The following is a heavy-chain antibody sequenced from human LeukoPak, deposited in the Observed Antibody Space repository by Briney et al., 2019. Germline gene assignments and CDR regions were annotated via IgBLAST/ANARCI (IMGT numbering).Heavy chain of an antibody. D-gene: IGHD2-15*01. CDR3: ARDNLIAAHPEYFDY. V-gene: IGHV3-7*01. J-gene: IGHJ4*02. Sequence: LPGGSLRLSCAASGSTFSSYWMSWVRQAPGKGLEWVANIKQDGSEKYYVDSVKGRFTISRDNAKNSLYLQMNSLRAEDTAVYYCARDNLIAAHPEYFDYWGQGTLVTVSS. CDR1: GSTFSSYW. CDR2: IKQDGSEK.